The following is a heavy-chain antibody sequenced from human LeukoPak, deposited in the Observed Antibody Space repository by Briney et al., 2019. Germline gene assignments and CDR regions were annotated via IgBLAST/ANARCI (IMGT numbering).Heavy chain of an antibody. D-gene: IGHD1-26*01. V-gene: IGHV3-30*18. CDR2: ISYDGSNK. CDR1: GFTFSSYG. Sequence: PGGSLRLSCAASGFTFSSYGMHWVRQAPGKGLEWVAVISYDGSNKYYADSVKGRFTISRDNSKNTLYLQMNSLRAEDTAVYYCAKDRSYYGYFDYWGQGTLVTVSS. CDR3: AKDRSYYGYFDY. J-gene: IGHJ4*02.